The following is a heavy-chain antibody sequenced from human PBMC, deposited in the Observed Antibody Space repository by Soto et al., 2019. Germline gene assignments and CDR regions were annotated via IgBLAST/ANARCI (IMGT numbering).Heavy chain of an antibody. CDR3: ARGRGVIYYYYGMDV. J-gene: IGHJ6*02. CDR2: INHSGST. V-gene: IGHV4-34*01. CDR1: GGSFSGYY. D-gene: IGHD3-10*01. Sequence: TSETLSLTCAVYGGSFSGYYWSWIRQPPGKGLEWIGEINHSGSTNYNPSLKSRVTISVDTSKNQFSLKLSSVTAADTAVYYCARGRGVIYYYYGMDVWGQGTTVTVSS.